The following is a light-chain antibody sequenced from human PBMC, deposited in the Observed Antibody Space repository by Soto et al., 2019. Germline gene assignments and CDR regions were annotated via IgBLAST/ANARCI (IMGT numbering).Light chain of an antibody. CDR3: QQYKKCPLT. J-gene: IGKJ4*01. Sequence: EIVMTQSPATLSLSPGERATLSCRASQSVSTNLAWYHQKPGQTPSRLLYGTSTRAAVIAARIRGSRSGTQVTATISSVQSEDLVLYCWQQYKKCPLTFGGGTQVEIK. V-gene: IGKV3-15*01. CDR1: QSVSTN. CDR2: GTS.